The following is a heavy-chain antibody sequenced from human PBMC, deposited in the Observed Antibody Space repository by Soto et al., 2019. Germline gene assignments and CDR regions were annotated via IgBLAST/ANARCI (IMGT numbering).Heavy chain of an antibody. CDR2: IYWDDDK. V-gene: IGHV2-5*02. CDR1: GFSLNTSGVG. J-gene: IGHJ4*02. D-gene: IGHD4-17*01. Sequence: QITLKVSGPTLVKPTQTLTLTCTFSGFSLNTSGVGVGWIRQPPGKALEWLALIYWDDDKRYSPSLKSRLTITKDTSKNPVVPTMTHMDPVETGTYYGAHRRYGDYPIDSWGQGTPVTVSS. CDR3: AHRRYGDYPIDS.